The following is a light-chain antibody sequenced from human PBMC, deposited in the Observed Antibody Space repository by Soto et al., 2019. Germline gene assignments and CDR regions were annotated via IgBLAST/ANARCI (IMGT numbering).Light chain of an antibody. J-gene: IGLJ2*01. Sequence: QPVLTQPPSASGNPGQRVTISCSGSSSNIGSNYVYWYQQLPGTVPQLLIYRNSERPSGVPDRFSGSKSGTSASLAISGLRSEDEADYYCAAWDDSLSVVVFGGGTKLTVL. V-gene: IGLV1-47*01. CDR1: SSNIGSNY. CDR3: AAWDDSLSVVV. CDR2: RNS.